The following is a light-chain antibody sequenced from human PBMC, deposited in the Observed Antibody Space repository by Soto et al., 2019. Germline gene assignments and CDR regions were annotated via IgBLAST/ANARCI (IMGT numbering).Light chain of an antibody. Sequence: QSALTQPASVSGSPGQSITISCTGSSSDVGDYNSVSWYQQHPGKAPKLMIYDVTDRPSGVSDRFSGSKSSNTASLTISGLQAEDEADYYCSSYTSSSTLVLFGGGTKLTVL. CDR2: DVT. CDR1: SSDVGDYNS. CDR3: SSYTSSSTLVL. J-gene: IGLJ2*01. V-gene: IGLV2-14*01.